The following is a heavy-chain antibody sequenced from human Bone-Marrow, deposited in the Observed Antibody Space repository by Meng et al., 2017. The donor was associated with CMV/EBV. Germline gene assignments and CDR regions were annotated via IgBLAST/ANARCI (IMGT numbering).Heavy chain of an antibody. J-gene: IGHJ6*02. V-gene: IGHV3-21*01. Sequence: GESLKISCAASGFTFSSYSMNWVRQAPGKGLEWVTSISSSSSYIYYADSVKGRFTISRDNSKNTLYLQINSLRAEDTAVYDGAREKAPLPLYDFQKTYNGMDVWGQATTVTVSS. CDR2: ISSSSSYI. D-gene: IGHD5/OR15-5a*01. CDR3: AREKAPLPLYDFQKTYNGMDV. CDR1: GFTFSSYS.